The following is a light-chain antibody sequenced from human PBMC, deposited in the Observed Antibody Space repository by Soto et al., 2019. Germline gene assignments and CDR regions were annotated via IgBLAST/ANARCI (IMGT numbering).Light chain of an antibody. CDR3: QQYNSSPWT. CDR2: DAS. V-gene: IGKV1-5*01. Sequence: DIQMTQSPSTLSASIGDRVTITCRASQTISEWLAWYQQKPGKAPKVLIYDASSLESGVPARFSGGGSGTEFTLTINSLQPDDFATYYCQQYNSSPWTFGQETKVEIK. CDR1: QTISEW. J-gene: IGKJ1*01.